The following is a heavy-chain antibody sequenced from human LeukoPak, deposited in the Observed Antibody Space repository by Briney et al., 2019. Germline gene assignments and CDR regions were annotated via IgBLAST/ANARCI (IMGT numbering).Heavy chain of an antibody. D-gene: IGHD1-26*01. CDR1: GGSFSGYY. V-gene: IGHV4-34*01. CDR3: AREWGEYHFDY. CDR2: INRSGST. Sequence: SETLSLTCAVYGGSFSGYYWSWIRQPPGKGLEWIGEINRSGSTNYNPSLKSRVTISVDTSKNQFSLKLSSVTAADTAVYYCAREWGEYHFDYWAQGTLVTVSS. J-gene: IGHJ4*02.